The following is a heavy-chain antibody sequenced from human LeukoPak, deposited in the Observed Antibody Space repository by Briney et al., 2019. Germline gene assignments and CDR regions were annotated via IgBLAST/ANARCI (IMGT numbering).Heavy chain of an antibody. Sequence: GGSLRLSCAASGFTFSSYAMHWVRQAPGKGLEWVAVISYDGSNKYYADSVKGRFTISRDNSKNTLYLQMNSLRAEDTAVYYCARDVTQLRAFDYWGQGTLVTVSS. CDR3: ARDVTQLRAFDY. CDR1: GFTFSSYA. D-gene: IGHD2-2*01. J-gene: IGHJ4*02. V-gene: IGHV3-30-3*01. CDR2: ISYDGSNK.